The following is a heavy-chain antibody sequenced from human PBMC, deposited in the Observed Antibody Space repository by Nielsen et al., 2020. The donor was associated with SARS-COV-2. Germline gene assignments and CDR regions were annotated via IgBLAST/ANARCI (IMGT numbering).Heavy chain of an antibody. V-gene: IGHV4-59*13. CDR3: ARAYYDILTGYYPYYFDY. CDR2: IYYSGST. J-gene: IGHJ4*02. D-gene: IGHD3-9*01. Sequence: SETLSLTCSVSGASISSSYWSWIRQPPGKGLEWIGYIYYSGSTNYNPSLKSRVTISVDTSKNQFSLKLSSVTTADTAVYYCARAYYDILTGYYPYYFDYWGQGTLVTVSS. CDR1: GASISSSY.